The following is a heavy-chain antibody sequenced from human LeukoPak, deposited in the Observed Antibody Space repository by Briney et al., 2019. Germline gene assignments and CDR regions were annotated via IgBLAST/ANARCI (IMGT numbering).Heavy chain of an antibody. CDR2: ISWNSGSI. D-gene: IGHD2-2*01. CDR1: GFTFDDYA. J-gene: IGHJ4*02. Sequence: GGSLRLSCAASGFTFDDYAMHWVRQAPGKGLEWVSGISWNSGSIGYADSVKGRFTISRDNAKNSLYLQMNSLRAEDTAVYYCARETVVPAANQYYFDYWGQGTLVTVSP. V-gene: IGHV3-9*01. CDR3: ARETVVPAANQYYFDY.